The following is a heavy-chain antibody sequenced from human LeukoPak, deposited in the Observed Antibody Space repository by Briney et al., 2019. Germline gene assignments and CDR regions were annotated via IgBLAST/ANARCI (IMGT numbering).Heavy chain of an antibody. D-gene: IGHD5-18*01. J-gene: IGHJ4*02. Sequence: GGSLTLSCAASGFILNNHAMTWVRQAPATGLQWISVISGSGRTIEYEDSVKGRFTISRDNSKNTVSLQVNNLRVEDTAIYYCAKNVMVKRYMDYWGQGTPVTVSS. V-gene: IGHV3-23*01. CDR3: AKNVMVKRYMDY. CDR1: GFILNNHA. CDR2: ISGSGRTI.